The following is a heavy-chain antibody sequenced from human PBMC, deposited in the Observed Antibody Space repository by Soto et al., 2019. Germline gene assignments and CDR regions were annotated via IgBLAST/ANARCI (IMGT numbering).Heavy chain of an antibody. CDR1: GGSISSYY. J-gene: IGHJ4*02. Sequence: QVQLQESGPGLVKPSETLSLTCTVSGGSISSYYWSWIRQPPGKGLEWIGNIYYSGSTNYNPSLKSRVTISVDTSKNQFSLELSSVTAADTAVYYCARGYGDYVSDYWGQGTLVTVSS. CDR2: IYYSGST. V-gene: IGHV4-59*01. CDR3: ARGYGDYVSDY. D-gene: IGHD4-17*01.